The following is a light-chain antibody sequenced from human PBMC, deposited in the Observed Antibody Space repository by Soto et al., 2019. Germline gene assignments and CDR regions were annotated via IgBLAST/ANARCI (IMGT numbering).Light chain of an antibody. V-gene: IGKV3-11*01. J-gene: IGKJ4*02. Sequence: EIVLTQSPATLSLSPGERATLSCRASQSVSSYLAWYQQKPGQAPRLLIYDASTRATGIPARFSGSGSGTDFTLTISSLEAEDFAVYYCHQRSNWPPLTFGGGTKVEVK. CDR3: HQRSNWPPLT. CDR2: DAS. CDR1: QSVSSY.